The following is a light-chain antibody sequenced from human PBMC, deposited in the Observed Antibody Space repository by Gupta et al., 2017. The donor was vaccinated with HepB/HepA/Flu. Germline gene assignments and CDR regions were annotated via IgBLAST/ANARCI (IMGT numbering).Light chain of an antibody. Sequence: VLTPPPSAAAAPGQQVTISCSGSSSNIGNNYVSWYQQLPVTAPKLLIYENTKRPSGMPDRFSGSKSGTSATLGITGLQTGEEADYYCGTWYSSLSDVVFGGGTKLTVL. CDR2: ENT. V-gene: IGLV1-51*02. J-gene: IGLJ2*01. CDR3: GTWYSSLSDVV. CDR1: SSNIGNNY.